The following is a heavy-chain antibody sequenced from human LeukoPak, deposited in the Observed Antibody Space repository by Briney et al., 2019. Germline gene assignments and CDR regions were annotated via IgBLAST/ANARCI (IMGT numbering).Heavy chain of an antibody. CDR3: ARILRESYYDSDGYYGPSAFDI. V-gene: IGHV3-74*01. D-gene: IGHD3-22*01. CDR2: INSDGSST. J-gene: IGHJ3*02. Sequence: RPGGSLRLSCAASGFTFSSYWMHWVRQAPGKGLVWVSRINSDGSSTSYADSVKGRFTISRDNAKNTLYLQMNSLRAEDTAVYYCARILRESYYDSDGYYGPSAFDIWGQGTMVTVAS. CDR1: GFTFSSYW.